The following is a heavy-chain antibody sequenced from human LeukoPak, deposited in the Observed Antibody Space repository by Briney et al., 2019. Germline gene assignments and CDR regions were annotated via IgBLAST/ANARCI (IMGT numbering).Heavy chain of an antibody. V-gene: IGHV4-61*05. CDR1: GGSISSSSYY. Sequence: SETLSLTCTVSGGSISSSSYYWSWIRQSPGKGLEWIGYIHYSGSTNYNPSLKSRVTISVDTSKNQFSLKLSSVTAADTAVYYCARLRNGSGNYHQFDYWGQGTLVTVSS. CDR2: IHYSGST. J-gene: IGHJ4*02. D-gene: IGHD3-10*01. CDR3: ARLRNGSGNYHQFDY.